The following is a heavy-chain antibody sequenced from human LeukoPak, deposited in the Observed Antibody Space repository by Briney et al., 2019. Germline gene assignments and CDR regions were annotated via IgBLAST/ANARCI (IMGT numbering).Heavy chain of an antibody. D-gene: IGHD1-26*01. CDR2: ISSSSSTI. CDR3: ARAPGGWYYHL. V-gene: IGHV3-48*04. Sequence: GGSLRLSCAASGFTFSSYSMNWVRQAPGKGLEWVSYISSSSSTIYYADSVKGRFTISRDSAKTSLYLEMTSLRVEDTAVYYCARAPGGWYYHLWGRGTLVTVSS. J-gene: IGHJ2*01. CDR1: GFTFSSYS.